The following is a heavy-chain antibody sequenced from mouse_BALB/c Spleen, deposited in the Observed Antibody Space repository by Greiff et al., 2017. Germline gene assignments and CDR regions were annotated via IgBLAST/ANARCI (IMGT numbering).Heavy chain of an antibody. CDR2: ISYDGSN. CDR3: ARDSVYDGLYFDY. CDR1: GYSITSGYY. D-gene: IGHD2-3*01. Sequence: EVQLQESGPGLVKPSQSLSLTCSVTGYSITSGYYWNWIRQFPGNKLEWMGYISYDGSNNYNPSLKNRISITRDTSKNQFFLKLNSVTTEDTATYYCARDSVYDGLYFDYWGQGTTLTVSS. V-gene: IGHV3-6*02. J-gene: IGHJ2*01.